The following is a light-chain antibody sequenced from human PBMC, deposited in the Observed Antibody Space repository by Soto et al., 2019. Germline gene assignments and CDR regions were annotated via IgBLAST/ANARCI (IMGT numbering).Light chain of an antibody. CDR1: NSDVNY. CDR3: SSSTSSNTFV. J-gene: IGLJ1*01. Sequence: QSALTQPASVSVAPGQSITISCTGTNSDVNYVSWHQQHPGKAPKLMIYEVINRSSGVSTRFSGSKSGNTASLTISGLQAEDEADYYCSSSTSSNTFVFGSGTKVTVL. V-gene: IGLV2-14*01. CDR2: EVI.